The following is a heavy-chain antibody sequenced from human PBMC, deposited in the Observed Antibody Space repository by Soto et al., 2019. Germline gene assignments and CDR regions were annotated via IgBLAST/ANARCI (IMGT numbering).Heavy chain of an antibody. CDR2: IYYSGST. CDR3: ARDPGAGNTAIPYYYYGMDV. D-gene: IGHD5-18*01. Sequence: PSETLSLTCAVSGGSISSGDYSWSWIRQPPGKGLEWIGYIYYSGSTNYNPSLKSRVTISVDTSKNQFSLKLSSVTAADTAVYYCARDPGAGNTAIPYYYYGMDVWGQGTTVTVSS. CDR1: GGSISSGDYS. V-gene: IGHV4-61*08. J-gene: IGHJ6*02.